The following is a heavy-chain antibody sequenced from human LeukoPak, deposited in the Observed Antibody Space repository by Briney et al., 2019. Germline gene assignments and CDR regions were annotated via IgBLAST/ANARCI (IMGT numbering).Heavy chain of an antibody. Sequence: QPGGSLRLSCAASGFTFSDHYMDWIRQGPGKGLEWVGRIRNKDTKYTKEYAASVKGRFTISRDDSQNSLYLQMNSLKIEDTAVYYCARVPSLKSGNYGYWGQGTLVTVSS. CDR1: GFTFSDHY. D-gene: IGHD3-16*01. CDR2: IRNKDTKYTK. V-gene: IGHV3-72*01. CDR3: ARVPSLKSGNYGY. J-gene: IGHJ4*02.